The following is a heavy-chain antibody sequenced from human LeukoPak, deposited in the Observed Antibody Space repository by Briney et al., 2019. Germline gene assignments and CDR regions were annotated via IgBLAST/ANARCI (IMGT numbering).Heavy chain of an antibody. D-gene: IGHD1/OR15-1a*01. J-gene: IGHJ3*02. CDR2: IHTSGST. CDR3: ARGAGTRSGTFDI. Sequence: SETLSLTCTVSVDSISSGSFYWSWTRQPTGKGLEWIGRIHTSGSTSYSPSLKSRVTISIDTSKNQFSLKLNSVTATDTAVYYCARGAGTRSGTFDIWGQGTMVTVSS. CDR1: VDSISSGSFY. V-gene: IGHV4-61*02.